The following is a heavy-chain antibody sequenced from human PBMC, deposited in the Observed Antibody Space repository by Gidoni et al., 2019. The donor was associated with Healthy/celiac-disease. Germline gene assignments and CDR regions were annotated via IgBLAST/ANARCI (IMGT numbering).Heavy chain of an antibody. J-gene: IGHJ6*03. CDR3: AKIAPPRKHYYYMDV. CDR2: ISGSGGST. V-gene: IGHV3-23*01. Sequence: VHLLASGGGLVQHSGSLTPSCAASGFTFSSYAMSWVRQAPGKGLEWVSAISGSGGSTYYADSVKGRLTISRDNSKSTLCLQMNSLRAEDTAVYYCAKIAPPRKHYYYMDVWGKGTTVTVSS. CDR1: GFTFSSYA.